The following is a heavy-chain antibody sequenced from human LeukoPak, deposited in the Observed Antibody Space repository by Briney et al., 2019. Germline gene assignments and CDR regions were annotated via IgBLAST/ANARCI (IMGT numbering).Heavy chain of an antibody. D-gene: IGHD4-23*01. Sequence: SETQSLTCTVSDGSFSSSNYYWGWIRQPPGKGLEWIGDISYSGSTYYNPSLKSRVTISVDTSKNYFSLQLSSVAAADTAVYYCARRWYGANSNPTYWYFDLWGRGTLVTVSS. J-gene: IGHJ2*01. CDR2: ISYSGST. CDR3: ARRWYGANSNPTYWYFDL. V-gene: IGHV4-39*02. CDR1: DGSFSSSNYY.